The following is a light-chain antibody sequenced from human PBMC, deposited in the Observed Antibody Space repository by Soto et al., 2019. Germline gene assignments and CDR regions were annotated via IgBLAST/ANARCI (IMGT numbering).Light chain of an antibody. Sequence: QSVLTQPPSVSGAPGQRVTISCTGSSSNIGAGHDVHWYQQFPGTAPQLLIFGNNNRPSGVPDRFSGSKSGTSASLAITGLKAEDEADFYCQSYDSSLSAYVFGTGTKLTVL. V-gene: IGLV1-40*01. J-gene: IGLJ1*01. CDR1: SSNIGAGHD. CDR2: GNN. CDR3: QSYDSSLSAYV.